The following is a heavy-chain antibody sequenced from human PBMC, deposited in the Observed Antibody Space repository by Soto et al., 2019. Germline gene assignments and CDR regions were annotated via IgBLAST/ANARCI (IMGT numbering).Heavy chain of an antibody. D-gene: IGHD3-10*01. V-gene: IGHV4-59*08. CDR3: VRQWFGGLHGLVDG. J-gene: IGHJ6*02. Sequence: QVQLQESGPGLVKPSETLSLTCTVSDDSSSSYKWSWIRQPPGRRLEWIGYIDSNGGTSYNPSLQSRVTESIDTSTKQFSLKLSSVTAADTAVYYCVRQWFGGLHGLVDGWGQGTTVTVSS. CDR1: DDSSSSYK. CDR2: IDSNGGT.